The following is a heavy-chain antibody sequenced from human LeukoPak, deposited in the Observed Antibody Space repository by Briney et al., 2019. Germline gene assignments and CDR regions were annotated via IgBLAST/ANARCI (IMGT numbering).Heavy chain of an antibody. V-gene: IGHV3-23*01. Sequence: GGSLRLSCAASGFTFSSYAMSWVRQAPGKGLEWVSGISGSGGSTYNADSVKGRFTISRDNSKNTLYLQTNSLRAEDAAVYYCAKGCISTSCDDSRWFDPWGQGTLVTVSS. CDR2: ISGSGGST. CDR3: AKGCISTSCDDSRWFDP. D-gene: IGHD2-2*01. CDR1: GFTFSSYA. J-gene: IGHJ5*02.